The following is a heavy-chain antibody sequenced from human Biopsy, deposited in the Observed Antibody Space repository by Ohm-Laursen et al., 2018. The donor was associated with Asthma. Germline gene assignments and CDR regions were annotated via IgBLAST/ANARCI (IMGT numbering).Heavy chain of an antibody. D-gene: IGHD5-12*01. Sequence: SVKVSCKTSGYTFRSYGVSWVRQAPGQGLEWMGGLIPVLGTPGHAQMFEGRVTITADESTSTAYMELSSLSSEDTAVYYCARGYSGSDRIVYYYSGLEVWGQGTTVTVSS. V-gene: IGHV1-69*13. CDR3: ARGYSGSDRIVYYYSGLEV. CDR1: GYTFRSYG. J-gene: IGHJ6*02. CDR2: LIPVLGTP.